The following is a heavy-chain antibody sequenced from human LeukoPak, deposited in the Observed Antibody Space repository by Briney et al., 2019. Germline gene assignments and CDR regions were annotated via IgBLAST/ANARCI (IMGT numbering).Heavy chain of an antibody. V-gene: IGHV1-69*05. CDR2: IIPIFGTA. CDR3: ARDPSSSSGYQVEGVGY. Sequence: SVKVSCKASGGTFSSYAISWVRQAPGQGLESMGGIIPIFGTANYAQKFQGRVTITTNESTSTAYMELSSLRSEDTAVYYCARDPSSSSGYQVEGVGYWGQGTLVTVSS. J-gene: IGHJ4*02. D-gene: IGHD3-22*01. CDR1: GGTFSSYA.